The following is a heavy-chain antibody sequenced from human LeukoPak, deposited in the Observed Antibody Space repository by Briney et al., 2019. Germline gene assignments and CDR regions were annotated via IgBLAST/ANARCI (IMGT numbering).Heavy chain of an antibody. Sequence: SGGSLRLSCAASGFTFSSYWMHWVRQRPGKGLVWVSRIHLDGRTTNYADSVKGRFTISRDNAKNTLSLEMNSLRPEDTAVYYCARVGSPSDYWGQGTLVSVSS. J-gene: IGHJ4*02. CDR3: ARVGSPSDY. D-gene: IGHD1-26*01. V-gene: IGHV3-74*01. CDR1: GFTFSSYW. CDR2: IHLDGRTT.